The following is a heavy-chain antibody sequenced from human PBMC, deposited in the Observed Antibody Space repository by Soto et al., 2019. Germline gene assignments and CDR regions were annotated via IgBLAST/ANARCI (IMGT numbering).Heavy chain of an antibody. J-gene: IGHJ4*02. CDR3: ARDLGRESGNHYNFDY. CDR1: GYTFTSYG. CDR2: INPYNADT. V-gene: IGHV1-18*01. D-gene: IGHD3-10*01. Sequence: QVQLVQSGGEVMKPGASVKVSCKASGYTFTSYGISWVRQAPGQGLEWMGWINPYNADTYYAQDLQGRVTMTTDTSTTTAYMELRSLSSDDTAVYYCARDLGRESGNHYNFDYWGQGTLVTVSS.